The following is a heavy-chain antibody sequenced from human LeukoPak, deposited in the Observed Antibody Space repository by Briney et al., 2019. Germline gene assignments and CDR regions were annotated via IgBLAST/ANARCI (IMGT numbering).Heavy chain of an antibody. Sequence: SETLSLTCTVPGGSISSSSYYWGWIRQPPGKGLEWIGSIYYSGSTYYNPSLKSRVTISVDTSKNQFSLKLSSVTAADTAVYYCARHMGALDAFDIWGQGTMVTVSS. CDR2: IYYSGST. CDR1: GGSISSSSYY. J-gene: IGHJ3*02. CDR3: ARHMGALDAFDI. D-gene: IGHD3-10*01. V-gene: IGHV4-39*01.